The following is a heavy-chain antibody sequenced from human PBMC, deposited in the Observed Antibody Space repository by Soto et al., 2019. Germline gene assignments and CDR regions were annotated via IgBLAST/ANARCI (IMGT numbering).Heavy chain of an antibody. Sequence: QVQLVQSGAEVKKPGASVKVSCKASGYTFTSYGISWVRQAPGQGLEWMGWISAYNGNTNYAQKLQGRVTMTTDTNTRKAYMELRSLRSDDTAVYYWARECYYDSSGYQYGMDVWGQGTTVTVSS. CDR2: ISAYNGNT. V-gene: IGHV1-18*01. D-gene: IGHD3-22*01. J-gene: IGHJ6*02. CDR3: ARECYYDSSGYQYGMDV. CDR1: GYTFTSYG.